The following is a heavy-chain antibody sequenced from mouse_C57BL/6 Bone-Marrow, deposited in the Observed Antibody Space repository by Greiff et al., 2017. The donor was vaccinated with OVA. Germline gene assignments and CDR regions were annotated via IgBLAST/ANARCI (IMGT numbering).Heavy chain of an antibody. J-gene: IGHJ2*01. V-gene: IGHV1-50*01. CDR3: AREEGYYFDY. CDR1: GYTFTSYW. Sequence: QVQLQQPGAELVKPGASVKLSCKASGYTFTSYWMQWVKQRPGQGLEWIGEIDPSDSYTNYNQKFKGKATLTVDTSSSTAYMQLSSLTSEDSAVYYCAREEGYYFDYWGQGTTLTVSS. CDR2: IDPSDSYT.